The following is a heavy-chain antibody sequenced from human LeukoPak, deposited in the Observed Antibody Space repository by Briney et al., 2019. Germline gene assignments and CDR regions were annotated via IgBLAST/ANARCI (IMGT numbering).Heavy chain of an antibody. CDR1: GFTFSSYE. V-gene: IGHV3-48*03. D-gene: IGHD6-13*01. J-gene: IGHJ5*02. Sequence: GGPLRLSCAASGFTFSSYEMSWVRQAPGKGLEWVSYISSSGSTIYYADSVKGRFTISRDNAKNSLYLQMNSLRAEDTAVYYCARELTSSSCFDPWGQGTLVTVSS. CDR2: ISSSGSTI. CDR3: ARELTSSSCFDP.